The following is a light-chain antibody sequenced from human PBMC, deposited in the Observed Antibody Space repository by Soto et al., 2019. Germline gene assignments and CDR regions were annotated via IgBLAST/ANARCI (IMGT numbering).Light chain of an antibody. CDR1: QDIGTD. CDR3: QQTDSTPRT. CDR2: DAS. J-gene: IGKJ4*01. Sequence: DIQMTQSPSSLSASVADRVTITCRASQDIGTDLGWYQQKPGKAPERLIYDASSLQSGVPPRFSGSGSGTDFTLSINSLQPEDFATYYCQQTDSTPRTFGGGTKVDIK. V-gene: IGKV1-39*01.